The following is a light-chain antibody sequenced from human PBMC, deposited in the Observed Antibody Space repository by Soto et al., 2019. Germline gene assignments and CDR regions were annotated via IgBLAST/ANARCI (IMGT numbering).Light chain of an antibody. CDR3: QQSYSTPRT. J-gene: IGKJ1*01. CDR1: QSISSY. Sequence: DIQLTQSPSSLSASVGDRVTLTCRASQSISSYLNWHQQKPGKAPKLLIYAASSLQSGVPSRFSGSGSGTDFTLTISSLQPEDFATYYCQQSYSTPRTFGQGTKVDIK. V-gene: IGKV1-39*01. CDR2: AAS.